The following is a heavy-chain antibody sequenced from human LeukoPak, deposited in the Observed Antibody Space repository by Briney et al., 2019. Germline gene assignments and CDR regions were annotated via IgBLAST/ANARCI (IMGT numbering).Heavy chain of an antibody. D-gene: IGHD4-17*01. CDR1: GFTFSSYA. Sequence: PGGSLRLSCVASGFTFSSYAMSWVRQAPGKGLEWVSPISGSGGSTYYADSVKGRFTISRDNSENTLYLQMNSLRAEDTAVYYCAALGYGDYVRYYYYGMDVWGQGTTVTVSS. J-gene: IGHJ6*02. CDR2: ISGSGGST. CDR3: AALGYGDYVRYYYYGMDV. V-gene: IGHV3-23*01.